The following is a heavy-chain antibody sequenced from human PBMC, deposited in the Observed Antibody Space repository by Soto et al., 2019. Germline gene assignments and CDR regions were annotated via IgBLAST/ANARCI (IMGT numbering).Heavy chain of an antibody. Sequence: SETLSLTCAVSGGSISSGGYSWSWIRQPPGKGLEWIGYIYHSGSTYYSPSLKSRVTISVDRSKNQFCLKLSSVTAADTAVYYCARRSSDNWFDPWGQGTQVTVSS. J-gene: IGHJ5*02. D-gene: IGHD3-10*01. CDR3: ARRSSDNWFDP. CDR2: IYHSGST. V-gene: IGHV4-30-2*01. CDR1: GGSISSGGYS.